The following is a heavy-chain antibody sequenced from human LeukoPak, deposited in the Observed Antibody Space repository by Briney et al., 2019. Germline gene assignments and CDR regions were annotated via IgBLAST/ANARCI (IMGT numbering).Heavy chain of an antibody. V-gene: IGHV1-18*01. CDR2: ISAYNGNT. J-gene: IGHJ6*02. Sequence: GSVKVSCKASGYTFTSYGISWVRQAPGQGLEWMGWISAYNGNTNYAQKLQGGVTMTTDTSTSTAYMELRSLRSDDTAVYYCARDSNDYHPQRSYGMDVWGQGTTVTVSS. CDR3: ARDSNDYHPQRSYGMDV. D-gene: IGHD4/OR15-4a*01. CDR1: GYTFTSYG.